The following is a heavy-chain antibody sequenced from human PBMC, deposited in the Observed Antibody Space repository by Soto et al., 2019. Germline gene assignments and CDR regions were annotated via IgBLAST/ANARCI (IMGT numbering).Heavy chain of an antibody. Sequence: EVQLVESGGGLVQPGGSLRLSCAASGFTFSSYDMHWVRQATGKGLEWVSAIGTAGDPYYPGSVKGRFTISTENAKNSLYLQMNSLRAGETAVYYCARAPVENWYFDLWGRGTLVTVSS. J-gene: IGHJ2*01. CDR1: GFTFSSYD. CDR3: ARAPVENWYFDL. CDR2: IGTAGDP. V-gene: IGHV3-13*05.